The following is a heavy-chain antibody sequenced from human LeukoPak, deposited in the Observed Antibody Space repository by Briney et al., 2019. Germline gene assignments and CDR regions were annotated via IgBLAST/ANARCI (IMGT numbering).Heavy chain of an antibody. CDR3: AKGLSGYSGYDSDY. Sequence: GGSLRLSCAASGFTFSNYAMSWVRQAPGKGLEWVSGISGSGGRTYNADSVKSRFTISRDNSKNTLYLQMNSLRAEDTAVYYCAKGLSGYSGYDSDYWGQGTLVTVSS. D-gene: IGHD5-12*01. CDR2: ISGSGGRT. CDR1: GFTFSNYA. V-gene: IGHV3-23*01. J-gene: IGHJ4*02.